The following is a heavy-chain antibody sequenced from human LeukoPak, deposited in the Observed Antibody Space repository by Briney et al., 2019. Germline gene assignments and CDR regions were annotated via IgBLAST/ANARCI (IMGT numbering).Heavy chain of an antibody. CDR2: LYTSGST. CDR1: GGSISNYY. CDR3: ARDTSGYAFWNY. J-gene: IGHJ4*02. D-gene: IGHD3-3*01. V-gene: IGHV4-4*07. Sequence: SETLSLTCTVSGGSISNYYWSWIRQPAGKGLEWIGRLYTSGSTNYNPSLKSRVTMSVDTSKNQFSLKLTSVTAADTAVYYCARDTSGYAFWNYWGQGTLVTVSS.